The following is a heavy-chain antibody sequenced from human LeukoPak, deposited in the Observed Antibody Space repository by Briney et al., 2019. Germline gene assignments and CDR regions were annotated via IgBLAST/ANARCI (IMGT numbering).Heavy chain of an antibody. CDR2: ISGSGGST. D-gene: IGHD1-26*01. CDR1: GFTFSSYA. CDR3: ARAWELLYPFDY. Sequence: PGGSLRLSCAASGFTFSSYAMSWVRQAPGKGLEWVSAISGSGGSTYYADSVKGRFTISRDNAKNSLSLQMNSLRAEDTAVYYCARAWELLYPFDYWGQGTLVTVSS. V-gene: IGHV3-23*01. J-gene: IGHJ4*02.